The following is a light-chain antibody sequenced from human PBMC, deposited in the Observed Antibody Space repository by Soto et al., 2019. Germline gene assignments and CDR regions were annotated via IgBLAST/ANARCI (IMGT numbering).Light chain of an antibody. V-gene: IGKV1-27*01. J-gene: IGKJ3*01. CDR1: QGISNY. CDR2: AAS. CDR3: GKYTSAPFT. Sequence: DLQMTQSPSSLSASVGDRVTITARASQGISNYLAWYQQKPGKVPKLLIYAASTLQSGVPSRFGGRRSGTDVTLTISSVQHEDVATYCCGKYTSAPFTFGPGTKVDIK.